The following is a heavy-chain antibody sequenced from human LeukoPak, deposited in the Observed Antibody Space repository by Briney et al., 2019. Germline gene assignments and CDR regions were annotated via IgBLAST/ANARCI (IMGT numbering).Heavy chain of an antibody. CDR3: AKDPGASVSGFYMDV. J-gene: IGHJ6*03. CDR2: IWSDRNNR. CDR1: GFTFRNYG. Sequence: PGGSLRLSCAASGFTFRNYGMHWVRQAPGKGLEWVSFIWSDRNNRFYADSVKGRFTISRDNSKNMLYLQMDTLRAEDTALYYSAKDPGASVSGFYMDVWGKGTTVIVSS. V-gene: IGHV3-30*02. D-gene: IGHD2-8*02.